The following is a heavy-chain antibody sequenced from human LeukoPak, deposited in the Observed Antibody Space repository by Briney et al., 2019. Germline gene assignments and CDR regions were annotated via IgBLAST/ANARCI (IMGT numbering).Heavy chain of an antibody. Sequence: GGSLRLSCAASGFTFDDYAMHWVRQAPGKGLEWVSGISWNSGSIGYADSVKGRFTISRDNMNNTLSLLMDSLRADDSAVYYCAKDGAPYGGNSGRPHFDNWGQGTLVIVSS. CDR3: AKDGAPYGGNSGRPHFDN. CDR2: ISWNSGSI. CDR1: GFTFDDYA. J-gene: IGHJ4*02. V-gene: IGHV3-9*01. D-gene: IGHD4-23*01.